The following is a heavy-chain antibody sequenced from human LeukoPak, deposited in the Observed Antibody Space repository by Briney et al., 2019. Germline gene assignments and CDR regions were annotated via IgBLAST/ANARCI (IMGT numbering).Heavy chain of an antibody. V-gene: IGHV3-48*01. Sequence: PGGSLRLSCAASGFTFSSYSMNWVRQAPGKGLEWVSYISSSSSTIYYADSVKGRFTISGDNAKNSLYLQMNSLRAEDTAVYYCASGAMATRYYYYYYMDVWGKGTTVTVSS. CDR2: ISSSSSTI. D-gene: IGHD4/OR15-4a*01. J-gene: IGHJ6*03. CDR1: GFTFSSYS. CDR3: ASGAMATRYYYYYYMDV.